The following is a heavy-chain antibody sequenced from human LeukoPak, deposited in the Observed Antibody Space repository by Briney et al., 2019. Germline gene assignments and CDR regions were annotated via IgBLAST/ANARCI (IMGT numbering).Heavy chain of an antibody. V-gene: IGHV3-74*01. CDR1: GDSITGYY. CDR2: INSDGSST. J-gene: IGHJ3*02. Sequence: PSETLSLTCSVSGDSITGYYWGWVRQAPGKGLVWVSRINSDGSSTSYADSVKGRFTISRDNAKNTLYLQMNSLRAEDTAVYYCAREEPQTYGDWSNDAFDIWGQGTMVTVSS. CDR3: AREEPQTYGDWSNDAFDI. D-gene: IGHD4-17*01.